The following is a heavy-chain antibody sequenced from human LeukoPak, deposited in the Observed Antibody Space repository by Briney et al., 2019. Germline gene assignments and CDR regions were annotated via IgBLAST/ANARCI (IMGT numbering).Heavy chain of an antibody. CDR1: GGSISSGGYY. Sequence: SQTLSLTCTVSGGSISSGGYYWSWIRQHPGQGLEWIGYIYYSGSTYYNPSLKSRVTISVDTSKNQFSLKLSSVTAADTAVYYCARARSVMGATTNFDYWGQGTLVTVSS. J-gene: IGHJ4*02. D-gene: IGHD1-26*01. CDR2: IYYSGST. V-gene: IGHV4-31*03. CDR3: ARARSVMGATTNFDY.